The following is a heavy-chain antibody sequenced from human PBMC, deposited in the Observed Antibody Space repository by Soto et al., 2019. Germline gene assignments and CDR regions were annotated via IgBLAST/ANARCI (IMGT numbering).Heavy chain of an antibody. CDR2: IWYDGSNK. J-gene: IGHJ3*02. V-gene: IGHV3-33*01. CDR1: GFTFSSYG. Sequence: QVQLVESGGGVVQPGRSLRLSCAASGFTFSSYGMHWVRQAPGKGLEWVAVIWYDGSNKYYADSVKGRFTISRDNSKNTLYLQMNSLRAEDTAVYYCARSRMLWFGDLNGAFDIWGQGTMVTVSS. D-gene: IGHD3-10*01. CDR3: ARSRMLWFGDLNGAFDI.